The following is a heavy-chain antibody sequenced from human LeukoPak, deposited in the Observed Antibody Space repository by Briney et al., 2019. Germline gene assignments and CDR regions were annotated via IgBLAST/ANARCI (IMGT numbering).Heavy chain of an antibody. V-gene: IGHV3-48*03. CDR1: GFTFSSYE. D-gene: IGHD3-16*02. J-gene: IGHJ4*02. Sequence: GGSLRLFCAASGFTFSSYEMNWVRQAPGKGLEWVSYISSSGSTIYYADSVKGRFTISRDNAKNSLYLQMNSQRAEDTAVYYCARESFTFGGVIAPDFDYWGQGTLVTVSS. CDR3: ARESFTFGGVIAPDFDY. CDR2: ISSSGSTI.